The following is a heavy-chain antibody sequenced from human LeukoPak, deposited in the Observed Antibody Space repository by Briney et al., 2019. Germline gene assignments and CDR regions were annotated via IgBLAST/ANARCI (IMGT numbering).Heavy chain of an antibody. CDR3: ASAPVDIVATIRFDY. V-gene: IGHV3-23*01. Sequence: GGSLRLSCAASGFNFGNSAMTWVRQAPGKGLEWVSAISGGSTYYADSVKGRFTISRDSSRSTVFLQMNSLRAEDTAVYYCASAPVDIVATIRFDYWGQGTLVTVSS. D-gene: IGHD5-12*01. J-gene: IGHJ4*02. CDR1: GFNFGNSA. CDR2: ISGGST.